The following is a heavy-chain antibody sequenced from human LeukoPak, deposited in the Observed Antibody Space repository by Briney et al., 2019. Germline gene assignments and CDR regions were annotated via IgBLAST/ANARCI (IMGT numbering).Heavy chain of an antibody. CDR2: VYFSGTT. D-gene: IGHD3-10*01. V-gene: IGHV4-59*08. Sequence: SETLSLTCTVSGGAISTYYWSWMRQSPGKGLEWIGSVYFSGTTSYNPSLQSRVSISVEAPRNQFSLKLTSVTAAATAVYFCARLLGTNLGSTTMVRGAPSLDVWGQGTTVAVSS. CDR1: GGAISTYY. CDR3: ARLLGTNLGSTTMVRGAPSLDV. J-gene: IGHJ6*02.